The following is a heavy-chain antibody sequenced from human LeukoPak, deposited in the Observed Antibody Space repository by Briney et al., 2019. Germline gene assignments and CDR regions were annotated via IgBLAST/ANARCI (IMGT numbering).Heavy chain of an antibody. CDR3: ARVGFDYGEVWFDL. CDR2: IYYTGST. CDR1: GGSISSYY. D-gene: IGHD4-17*01. J-gene: IGHJ5*02. Sequence: SETLSLTCPVSGGSISSYYWNWIRQPPGKGLEWIGHIYYTGSTSYNASLRSRVMISMDTFKNQFALKLSSVTAADTAVYYCARVGFDYGEVWFDLWGQGTLVTVSS. V-gene: IGHV4-59*01.